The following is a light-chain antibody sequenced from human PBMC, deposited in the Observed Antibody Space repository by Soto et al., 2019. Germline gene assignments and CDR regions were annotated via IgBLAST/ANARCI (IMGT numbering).Light chain of an antibody. CDR2: EVS. V-gene: IGLV2-14*01. CDR1: SGDVGGYYY. Sequence: QSALTQPGSVSGSPGQSITISCTGTSGDVGGYYYVSWYQQLPGKAPKLMISEVSNRPSGVSNRFSGSKSGNTASLTISGLQAEDEADYYCSSYTAGGTIFGTGTKLTVL. J-gene: IGLJ1*01. CDR3: SSYTAGGTI.